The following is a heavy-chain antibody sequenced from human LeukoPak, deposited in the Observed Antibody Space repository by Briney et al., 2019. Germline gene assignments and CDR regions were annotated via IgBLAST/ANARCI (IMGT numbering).Heavy chain of an antibody. J-gene: IGHJ4*02. CDR1: GDSVSSDRVT. CDR2: TYYRSKWYN. Sequence: SHTLSLTCVISGDSVSSDRVTWNWIRQSPSRGLEWLGRTYYRSKWYNDNVDFVSARITVNADTPKSKFSLQLNYVTPEDTAVYYCARELHGGRLSRFEYWGQGTLVTVSS. D-gene: IGHD2-15*01. V-gene: IGHV6-1*01. CDR3: ARELHGGRLSRFEY.